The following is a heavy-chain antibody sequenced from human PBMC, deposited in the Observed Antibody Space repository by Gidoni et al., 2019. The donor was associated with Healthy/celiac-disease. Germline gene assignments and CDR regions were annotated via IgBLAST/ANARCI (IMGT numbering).Heavy chain of an antibody. CDR3: AKYYYDSSGYYYEYYYGMDV. CDR1: GFTFSSYA. CDR2: ISGSGGST. Sequence: EVQLLESVGGLVQPGGSLRLSCAASGFTFSSYAMSWVRQAPGKGLEWVSAISGSGGSTYYADSVKGRFTISRDNSKNTLYLQMNSLRAEDTAVYYCAKYYYDSSGYYYEYYYGMDVWGQGTTVTVSS. D-gene: IGHD3-22*01. V-gene: IGHV3-23*01. J-gene: IGHJ6*02.